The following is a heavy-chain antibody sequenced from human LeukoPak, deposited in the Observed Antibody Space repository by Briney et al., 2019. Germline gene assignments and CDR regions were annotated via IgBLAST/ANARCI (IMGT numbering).Heavy chain of an antibody. D-gene: IGHD4-11*01. J-gene: IGHJ4*02. CDR3: AKDAVPYSNYAPLFDY. CDR1: GFTFSSYA. Sequence: GGSLRLSCAASGFTFSSYAMSWVRQAPGKGLEWVSAISGSGGSTYYADSVKGRFTISRDNSKNTLYLQMNSLRAEDTAVYYCAKDAVPYSNYAPLFDYWGQGTLVTVSS. CDR2: ISGSGGST. V-gene: IGHV3-23*01.